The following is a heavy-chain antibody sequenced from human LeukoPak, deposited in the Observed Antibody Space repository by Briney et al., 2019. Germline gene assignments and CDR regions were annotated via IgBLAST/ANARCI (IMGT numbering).Heavy chain of an antibody. CDR1: RFTFTNYA. J-gene: IGHJ4*02. CDR3: EGSSYPFDY. Sequence: GGSLRLSCAASRFTFTNYATSWVRQAPGKGLEWVSAISGSGRSTSYADSVKGRFTISRDNSKNTLYLQMNSLRAEDTAVYYCEGSSYPFDYWGQGTLVTVSS. D-gene: IGHD6-6*01. CDR2: ISGSGRST. V-gene: IGHV3-23*01.